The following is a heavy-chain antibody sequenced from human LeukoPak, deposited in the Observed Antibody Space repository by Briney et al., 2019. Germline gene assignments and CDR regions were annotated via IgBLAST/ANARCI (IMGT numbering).Heavy chain of an antibody. V-gene: IGHV3-7*03. CDR3: AKAVSCSGGSCYSFFGF. D-gene: IGHD2-15*01. Sequence: GGSLRLSCAASGFTFSDYSMGWARQAPGKGLEWVASIRQDGSEKFYVDSVKDRFTISRDDSKNTLYTQMNSLRAEDTAVYYCAKAVSCSGGSCYSFFGFWGQGSLVTVSS. CDR2: IRQDGSEK. CDR1: GFTFSDYS. J-gene: IGHJ4*02.